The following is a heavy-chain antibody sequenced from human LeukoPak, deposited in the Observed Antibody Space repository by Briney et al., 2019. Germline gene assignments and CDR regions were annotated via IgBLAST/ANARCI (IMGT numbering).Heavy chain of an antibody. V-gene: IGHV3-23*01. Sequence: GGTLRLSCAASGFTFSSDATSWGRQAPGKGVEGVSAISGSGGSTYYADSVKGRLTISRDNSKNTLYPQMNSLRAEDTAVYYCAKDRLSVYYYDSSGYYYFDYWGQGTLVTVSS. CDR1: GFTFSSDA. CDR2: ISGSGGST. D-gene: IGHD3-22*01. CDR3: AKDRLSVYYYDSSGYYYFDY. J-gene: IGHJ4*02.